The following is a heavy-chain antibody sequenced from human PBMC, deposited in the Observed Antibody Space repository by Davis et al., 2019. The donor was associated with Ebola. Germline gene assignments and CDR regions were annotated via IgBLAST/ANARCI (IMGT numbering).Heavy chain of an antibody. V-gene: IGHV3-74*01. CDR3: ARGGGGSGYNGYFDY. D-gene: IGHD3-3*01. J-gene: IGHJ4*02. Sequence: GESLKISCAASGFTFSSYWMHWVRQAPGKGLVWVSRINLDGSSTRYADSVKGRFTISRDNAKNTLYLQMNSLRAEDTAVYYCARGGGGSGYNGYFDYWGQGTLVTVSS. CDR2: INLDGSST. CDR1: GFTFSSYW.